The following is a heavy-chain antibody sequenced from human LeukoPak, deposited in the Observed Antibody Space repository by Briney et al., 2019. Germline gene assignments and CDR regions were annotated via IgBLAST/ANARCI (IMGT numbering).Heavy chain of an antibody. CDR3: AKASLELDEEYHYYYYMDV. J-gene: IGHJ6*03. V-gene: IGHV3-74*01. D-gene: IGHD1-7*01. Sequence: GGSLRLSCAASGFTFSSYWMHWVRQAPGKGLVWVSRINSDGSSTSYADSVKGRFTISRDNAKNTLYVQMNSLRAEDTAVYYCAKASLELDEEYHYYYYMDVWGKGTTVTVSS. CDR2: INSDGSST. CDR1: GFTFSSYW.